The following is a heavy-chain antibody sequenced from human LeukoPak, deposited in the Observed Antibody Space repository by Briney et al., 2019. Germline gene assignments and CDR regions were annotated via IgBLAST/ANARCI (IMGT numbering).Heavy chain of an antibody. CDR3: ARDITVRYYYDSSGLNYYFDY. D-gene: IGHD3-22*01. CDR2: INPNSGGT. V-gene: IGHV1-2*02. CDR1: GYTFTGYY. Sequence: GASVKVSCKASGYTFTGYYMHWVRQAPGQGLEWMGWINPNSGGTNYAQKFQGRVTMTRDTSISTAYMELGRLRSDDTAVYYCARDITVRYYYDSSGLNYYFDYWGQGTLVTVSS. J-gene: IGHJ4*02.